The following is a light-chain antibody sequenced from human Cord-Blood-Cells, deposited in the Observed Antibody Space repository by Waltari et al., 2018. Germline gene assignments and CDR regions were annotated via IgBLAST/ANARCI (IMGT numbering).Light chain of an antibody. Sequence: QPVLTQPPSASASLGASVTLTCTLSSGYSNYKVDWSQQRPGKGPRFVMRVGTGGIVGSKGDGIPDRFSVLGSGLNRYLTIKNIQEEDESDYHCGADHGSGSNFVLVFGGGTKLTVL. CDR3: GADHGSGSNFVLV. CDR2: VGTGGIVG. CDR1: SGYSNYK. V-gene: IGLV9-49*01. J-gene: IGLJ3*02.